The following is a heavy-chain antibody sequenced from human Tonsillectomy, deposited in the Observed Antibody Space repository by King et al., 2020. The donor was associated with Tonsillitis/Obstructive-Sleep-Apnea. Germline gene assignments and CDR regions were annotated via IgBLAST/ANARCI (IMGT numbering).Heavy chain of an antibody. J-gene: IGHJ6*03. CDR1: GGSFSGYY. D-gene: IGHD2-2*01. V-gene: IGHV4-34*01. Sequence: VQLQQWGAGLLKPSETLSLTCGVYGGSFSGYYWSWIRQPPGKGLGWIGEINHSGSTDYNSSLKSRVTISRDTSQNQFSLRLTSVTAADTAVYYCGTNAGDYYYYMDVWGKGTTVTVSS. CDR2: INHSGST. CDR3: GTNAGDYYYYMDV.